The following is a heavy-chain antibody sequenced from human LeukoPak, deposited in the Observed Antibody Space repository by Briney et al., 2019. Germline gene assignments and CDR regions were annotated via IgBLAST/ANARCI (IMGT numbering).Heavy chain of an antibody. D-gene: IGHD2-8*01. Sequence: SETLSLTCTVSGGSITTSLSSYFGTWIRQPAGKGLEWIGRVYHSGNSNYNPSLKSRVTMSVDTSKNQFSLKLSSVTAADTAAYYCATDNGAFGLWGRGTLVTVSS. V-gene: IGHV4-4*07. J-gene: IGHJ2*01. CDR2: VYHSGNS. CDR1: GGSITTSLSSYF. CDR3: ATDNGAFGL.